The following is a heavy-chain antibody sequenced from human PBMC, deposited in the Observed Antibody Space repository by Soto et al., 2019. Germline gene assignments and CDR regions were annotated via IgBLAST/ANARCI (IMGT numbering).Heavy chain of an antibody. CDR2: ISSSTSYI. CDR1: GFTFSSYS. D-gene: IGHD5-12*01. V-gene: IGHV3-21*01. J-gene: IGHJ3*02. Sequence: EVQLVESGGGLVKPGGSLRLSCAASGFTFSSYSMNWVRQAPGKGLEWVSSISSSTSYIYYEDSVKGRFTISRDNAKNSLDLQMNRLRAEDTAVYSCARAQGSGYPGDGAFDIWGQGTMVTVSS. CDR3: ARAQGSGYPGDGAFDI.